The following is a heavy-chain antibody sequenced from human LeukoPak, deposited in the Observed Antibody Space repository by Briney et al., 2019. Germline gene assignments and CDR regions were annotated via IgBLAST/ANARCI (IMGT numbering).Heavy chain of an antibody. V-gene: IGHV3-74*01. CDR2: ISPTGSTT. CDR3: ARGRPHGNDY. Sequence: GGSLRLSCTASGFSFSGHWMHWARQLPGKGLVWVSRISPTGSTTSYADSVKGRFTVSRDNAKNTLYLQVNNLRVEDTAVYYCARGRPHGNDYWGQGTLVTVSS. D-gene: IGHD4-23*01. J-gene: IGHJ4*02. CDR1: GFSFSGHW.